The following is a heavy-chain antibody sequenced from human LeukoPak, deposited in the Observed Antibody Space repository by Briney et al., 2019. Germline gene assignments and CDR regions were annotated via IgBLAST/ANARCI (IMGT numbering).Heavy chain of an antibody. CDR1: GFTFSSYW. CDR3: ARGPDYGDYVDY. J-gene: IGHJ4*02. D-gene: IGHD4-17*01. Sequence: GGSLRLSCAASGFTFSSYWMHWVRQAPGKGLVWVSRINSDGSSTSYADSVKGRFTISRDNAKNTLYLQMNSLRAEDTAVYYCARGPDYGDYVDYWGQGTLVTVSS. V-gene: IGHV3-74*01. CDR2: INSDGSST.